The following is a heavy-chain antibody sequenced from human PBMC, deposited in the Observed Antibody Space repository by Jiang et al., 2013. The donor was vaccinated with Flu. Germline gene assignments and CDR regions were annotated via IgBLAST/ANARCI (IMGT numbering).Heavy chain of an antibody. V-gene: IGHV4-34*01. CDR1: GGSFSGYF. D-gene: IGHD2-2*01. CDR2: INQSGST. J-gene: IGHJ4*02. CDR3: ARGGSKRREGYCSSTSCSPFDY. Sequence: LLKPSETLSLTCAVYGGSFSGYFWSLIRQPPGKGLEWIGEINQSGSTNYNPSLKSRVTISVDTSKNQFSLKLSSVTAADTAVYYCARGGSKRREGYCSSTSCSPFDYWGQGTLVTVSS.